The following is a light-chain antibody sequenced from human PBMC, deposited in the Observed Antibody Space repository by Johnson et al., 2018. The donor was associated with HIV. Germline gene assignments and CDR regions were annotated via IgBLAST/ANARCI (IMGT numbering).Light chain of an antibody. CDR3: GTWDGSLRGYV. V-gene: IGLV1-51*02. CDR1: SSNIGNNY. CDR2: ENN. J-gene: IGLJ1*01. Sequence: QSVLTQPPSVSVAPGQKVTISCSGSSSNIGNNYVSWYQQLPGTAPKPLIYENNKRPSGIPDRFPGSKSGTSATLGTTGLQTGDEADYYCGTWDGSLRGYVFGTGTKVTVL.